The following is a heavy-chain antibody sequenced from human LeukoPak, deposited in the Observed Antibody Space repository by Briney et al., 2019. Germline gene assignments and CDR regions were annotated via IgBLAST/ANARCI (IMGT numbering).Heavy chain of an antibody. CDR3: AKARYSSSWYHFDY. D-gene: IGHD6-13*01. V-gene: IGHV3-23*01. CDR2: ISGSGGST. CDR1: GFTFSSYA. Sequence: PGGSLRLSCAASGFTFSSYARSWVRQAPGKGLEWVSAISGSGGSTYYADSVKGRFTISRDNSKNTLYLQMNSLRVEDTAIYYCAKARYSSSWYHFDYWGQGTLVTVSS. J-gene: IGHJ4*02.